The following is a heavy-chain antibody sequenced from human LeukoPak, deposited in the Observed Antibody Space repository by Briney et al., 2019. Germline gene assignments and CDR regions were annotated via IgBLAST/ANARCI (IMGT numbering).Heavy chain of an antibody. Sequence: ASVKVSCKASGYTFTSYGISWVRQARGQGLEWMGWISAYNGNTNYAQKLQGRVTMTTDTSTSTAYMELRSLRSDDTAVYYCARRVWELPYYYYYMDVWGKGTTVTVSS. J-gene: IGHJ6*03. CDR2: ISAYNGNT. V-gene: IGHV1-18*01. D-gene: IGHD1-26*01. CDR1: GYTFTSYG. CDR3: ARRVWELPYYYYYMDV.